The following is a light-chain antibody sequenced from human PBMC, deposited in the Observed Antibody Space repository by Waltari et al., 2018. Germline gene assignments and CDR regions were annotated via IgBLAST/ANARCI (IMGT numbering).Light chain of an antibody. CDR1: QDIGNR. Sequence: DIQITESPSPVSASVGRRDTITGRASQDIGNRLAWYQQKPGKAPNLLLYGTSSLQTGVPSRFSGSGSGTEFTLTISSLQPEDFGTYYCQQGNSFPITFGPGTKVEIK. CDR3: QQGNSFPIT. CDR2: GTS. J-gene: IGKJ3*01. V-gene: IGKV1-12*01.